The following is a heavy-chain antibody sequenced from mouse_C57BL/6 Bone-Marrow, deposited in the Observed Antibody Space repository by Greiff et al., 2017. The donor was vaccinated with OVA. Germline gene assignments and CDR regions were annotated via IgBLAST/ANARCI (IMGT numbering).Heavy chain of an antibody. D-gene: IGHD2-4*01. J-gene: IGHJ2*01. V-gene: IGHV1-64*01. Sequence: LQQPGAELVKPGASVKLSCKASGYTFTSYWMHWVKQRPGQGLEWIGMIHPNSGSTNYNEKFKSKATLTVDKSSSTAYMQLSSLTSEDSAVYYCARSGGLRGVFDYWGQGTTLTVSS. CDR1: GYTFTSYW. CDR2: IHPNSGST. CDR3: ARSGGLRGVFDY.